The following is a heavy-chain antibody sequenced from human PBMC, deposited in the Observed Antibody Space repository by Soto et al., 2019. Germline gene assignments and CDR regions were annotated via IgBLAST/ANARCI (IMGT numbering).Heavy chain of an antibody. CDR2: IKQDGSEK. CDR1: GFTFSSYW. Sequence: GESLKISCAASGFTFSSYWMSWVRQAPGKGLEWVANIKQDGSEKYYVDSVKGRFTISRDNAKNSLYLQMNSLRAEDTAVYYCARDLGMNVAFDIWGQGTMVTGSS. J-gene: IGHJ3*02. D-gene: IGHD7-27*01. V-gene: IGHV3-7*03. CDR3: ARDLGMNVAFDI.